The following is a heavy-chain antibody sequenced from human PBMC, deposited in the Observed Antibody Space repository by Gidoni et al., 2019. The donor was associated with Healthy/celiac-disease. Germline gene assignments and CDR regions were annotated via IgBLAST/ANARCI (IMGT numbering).Heavy chain of an antibody. Sequence: GLVQPGGSLRLSCAASGFTFSSYAMSWVRQAPGKGLEWVSAISGSGGSTSYADSVKGRCTISRDNSKNTLYLQMNSLRAEDTAVYYCAKDLDFWSGYYPEYYGMDVWGQGTTVTVSS. CDR2: ISGSGGST. D-gene: IGHD3-3*01. CDR3: AKDLDFWSGYYPEYYGMDV. J-gene: IGHJ6*02. CDR1: GFTFSSYA. V-gene: IGHV3-23*01.